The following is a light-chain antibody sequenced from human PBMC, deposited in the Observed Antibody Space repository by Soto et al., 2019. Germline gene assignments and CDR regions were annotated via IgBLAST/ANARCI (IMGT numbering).Light chain of an antibody. Sequence: ETVLTQSPGTLSLSPGERATLSCGASQSVRSNVAWYQQTHGQAPRLLISGASIRDTATPDRFSGSGSGTDFILTIAGLEPADSWMYYCQQYSGSPITFGQGTRLEIK. J-gene: IGKJ5*01. CDR1: QSVRSN. CDR3: QQYSGSPIT. V-gene: IGKV3-20*01. CDR2: GAS.